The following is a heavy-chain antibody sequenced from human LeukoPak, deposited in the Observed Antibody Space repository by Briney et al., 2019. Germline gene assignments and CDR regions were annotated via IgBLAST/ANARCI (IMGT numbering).Heavy chain of an antibody. CDR1: GFPFASYV. D-gene: IGHD2-2*01. CDR2: IKNKTNGGTT. J-gene: IGHJ4*02. Sequence: GGSLRLSCEGSGFPFASYVMTWVRQAPGKGLEWVGHIKNKTNGGTTDYAAPVKGRFSISRDDSKKTLYLQMNRLRTEDTAVYYCARGLCTSTSCYQGPFDFWGQGMLVTVSS. CDR3: ARGLCTSTSCYQGPFDF. V-gene: IGHV3-15*01.